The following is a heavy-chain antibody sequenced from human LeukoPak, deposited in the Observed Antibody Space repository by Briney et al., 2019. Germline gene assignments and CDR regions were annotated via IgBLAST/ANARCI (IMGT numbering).Heavy chain of an antibody. Sequence: SSETLSLTCSVSGGSISSSSYYWGWIRQPPGKGLEWIGSIYYSGSTYYNPSLKSRVTISVDTSKNQFSLKLSSVTAADTAVYYCARGIRGYDFWSGYLLHWGQGTLVTASS. CDR3: ARGIRGYDFWSGYLLH. V-gene: IGHV4-39*07. J-gene: IGHJ4*02. CDR1: GGSISSSSYY. D-gene: IGHD3-3*01. CDR2: IYYSGST.